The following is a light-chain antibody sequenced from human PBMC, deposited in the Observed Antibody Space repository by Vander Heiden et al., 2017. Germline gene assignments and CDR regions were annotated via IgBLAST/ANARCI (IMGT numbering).Light chain of an antibody. V-gene: IGKV3-20*01. CDR2: GAS. CDR1: QSVSFNY. J-gene: IGKJ4*01. CDR3: QLYGASAVA. Sequence: DTVLTQSPGTLSLSPGERATLSCRASQSVSFNYLAWHQQKPGQAPRLLIYGASSRATGIPDRFSGSGSGTDFTLTISRLEPEDFAVYYCQLYGASAVAFGGGTKVEIK.